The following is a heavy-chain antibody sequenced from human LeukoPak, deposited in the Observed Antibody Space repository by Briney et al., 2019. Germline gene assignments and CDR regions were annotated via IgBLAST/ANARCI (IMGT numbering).Heavy chain of an antibody. CDR1: GFTFSSYS. Sequence: PGGSLRLSCAASGFTFSSYSMNWVRQAPGKGLEWVSSISSSSSYIYYADSVKGRFTISRDNAKNSLYLQMNSLRAEDTAVYYCARADGSSLVRYFDYWGQGTLVTVSS. J-gene: IGHJ4*02. V-gene: IGHV3-21*01. CDR3: ARADGSSLVRYFDY. CDR2: ISSSSSYI. D-gene: IGHD6-13*01.